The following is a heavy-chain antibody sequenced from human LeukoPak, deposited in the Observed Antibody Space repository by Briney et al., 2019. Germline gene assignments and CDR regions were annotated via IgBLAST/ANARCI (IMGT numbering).Heavy chain of an antibody. J-gene: IGHJ3*02. CDR1: GYTFTGYY. D-gene: IGHD1-26*01. Sequence: ASVKVSCKASGYTFTGYYMHWVRQAPGQGLEWMGWINPNSGGTNYAQKLQGRVTMTTDTSTSTAYMELRSLRSDDTAVYYCASSVGATWPGDAFDIWGQGTMVTVSS. CDR2: INPNSGGT. V-gene: IGHV1-2*02. CDR3: ASSVGATWPGDAFDI.